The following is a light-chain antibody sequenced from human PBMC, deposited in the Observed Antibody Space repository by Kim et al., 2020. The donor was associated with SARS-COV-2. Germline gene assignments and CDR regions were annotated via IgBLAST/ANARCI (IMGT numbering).Light chain of an antibody. V-gene: IGKV1-NL1*01. Sequence: DIQMTQSPSSLSASVGDRVTITCRASQGISNSLAWYQQKPEKAPKLLIYAASRLGSGVPSRFSGSGSGTDYTLTISSLQPEDFATYYCHQYYSTPPITFGQGTRLEIK. CDR2: AAS. J-gene: IGKJ5*01. CDR3: HQYYSTPPIT. CDR1: QGISNS.